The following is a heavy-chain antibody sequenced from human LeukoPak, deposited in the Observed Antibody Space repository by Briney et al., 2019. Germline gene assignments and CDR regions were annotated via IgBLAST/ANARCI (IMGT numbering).Heavy chain of an antibody. CDR3: ARPRGFSNSAVDY. D-gene: IGHD4-4*01. V-gene: IGHV3-74*01. CDR2: INSDGSST. Sequence: GGSLRLSCAASGFTFSSYAMHWVRQAPGKGLVCVSRINSDGSSTSYADSVKGRFTISRDNAKNTLYLQMNSLRAEDTAVYYCARPRGFSNSAVDYWGQGTLVTVSS. J-gene: IGHJ4*02. CDR1: GFTFSSYA.